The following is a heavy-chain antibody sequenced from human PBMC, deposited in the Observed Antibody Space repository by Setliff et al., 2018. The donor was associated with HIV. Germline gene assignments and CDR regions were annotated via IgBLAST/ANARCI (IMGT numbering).Heavy chain of an antibody. CDR3: ARVSGLSGELLYFDY. CDR2: INAGNGHT. CDR1: GYTFTSYA. D-gene: IGHD1-26*01. J-gene: IGHJ4*02. V-gene: IGHV1-3*01. Sequence: ASVKVSCKASGYTFTSYALNWVRQAPGQRLEWMGWINAGNGHTKYSQKFQGRVSITRDTSASTAYMELSSLRSEDTAVYYCARVSGLSGELLYFDYWGLGTLVTVSS.